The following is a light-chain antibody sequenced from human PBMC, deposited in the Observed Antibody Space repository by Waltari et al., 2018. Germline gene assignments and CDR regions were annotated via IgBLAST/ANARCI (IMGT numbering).Light chain of an antibody. V-gene: IGLV1-47*01. J-gene: IGLJ2*01. CDR1: SSNIGSNY. CDR3: AAWDDSLSGVV. CDR2: RNN. Sequence: QSVLTQPPSASGTPGQRVTISCSGSSSNIGSNYVYWYQQLPGTAPKLLIYRNNQRPSGGPDRFSGSKSGTSASRAISGLRSEDEADYYCAAWDDSLSGVVFGVGTKLTVL.